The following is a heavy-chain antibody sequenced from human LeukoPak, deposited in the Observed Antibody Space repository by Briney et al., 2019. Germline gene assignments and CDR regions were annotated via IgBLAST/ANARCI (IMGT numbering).Heavy chain of an antibody. CDR1: GGTFSSYA. J-gene: IGHJ4*02. V-gene: IGHV1-69*04. Sequence: SVKVSCKASGGTFSSYAISWVRQAPGQGLEWMGILNPTYDIPIYAQKFEGRVTMTRDMSTSTVYMELSSLRSEDTAVYYCARVGYGSGSYSPDYWGQGTLVTVSS. CDR3: ARVGYGSGSYSPDY. CDR2: LNPTYDIP. D-gene: IGHD3-10*01.